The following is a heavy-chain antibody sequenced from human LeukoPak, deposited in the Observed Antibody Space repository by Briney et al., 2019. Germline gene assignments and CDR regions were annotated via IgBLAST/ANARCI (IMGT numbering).Heavy chain of an antibody. CDR1: GGSISSSSYY. CDR2: MYYRGTT. CDR3: AREHLRSVVAGSRPDL. V-gene: IGHV4-39*02. D-gene: IGHD6-19*01. J-gene: IGHJ4*02. Sequence: SETLSLTCSVSGGSISSSSYYWGWIRQSPGKGLQWIGSMYYRGTTYQNSSLKSRLTLSIDTSNNQFSLKLTSVTAADAAVYYCAREHLRSVVAGSRPDLWGQGLLVTVSS.